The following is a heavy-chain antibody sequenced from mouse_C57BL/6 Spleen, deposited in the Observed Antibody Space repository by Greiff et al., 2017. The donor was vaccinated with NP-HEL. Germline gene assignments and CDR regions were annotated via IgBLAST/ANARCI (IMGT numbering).Heavy chain of an antibody. CDR1: GYTFTSYW. J-gene: IGHJ1*03. CDR3: ARGGDYSDWYFDV. D-gene: IGHD2-4*01. Sequence: QVQLQQPGAELVKPGASVKLSCKASGYTFTSYWMQWVKQRPGQGLEWIGEIDPSDSYTNYNQKFKGKATLTVDTSSSTAYMQLSSLTSEDSAVYYCARGGDYSDWYFDVWGTGTTVTVSS. CDR2: IDPSDSYT. V-gene: IGHV1-50*01.